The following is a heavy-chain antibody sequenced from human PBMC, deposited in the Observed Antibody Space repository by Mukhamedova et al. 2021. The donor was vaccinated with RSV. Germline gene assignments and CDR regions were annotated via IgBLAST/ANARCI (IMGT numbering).Heavy chain of an antibody. V-gene: IGHV4-4*07. Sequence: YWSWVRQPAGKGLEWIGRINTSGSTYYNPSLQSRGTMSVDTSKNQFSLKLTSVTAADTAVYYCVREGYPAAGGFDYWGQGTLVT. CDR1: Y. D-gene: IGHD6-25*01. CDR3: VREGYPAAGGFDY. CDR2: INTSGST. J-gene: IGHJ4*02.